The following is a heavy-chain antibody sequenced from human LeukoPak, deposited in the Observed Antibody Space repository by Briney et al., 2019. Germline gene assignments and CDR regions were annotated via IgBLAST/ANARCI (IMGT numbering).Heavy chain of an antibody. CDR3: ASPNIVPARGAIDAFDI. Sequence: SETLSLTCTVSGGSISSSSYYWGWIRQPPGKGLEWIGSIYYSGSTYYNLSLKSRVTISVDTSKNQFSLKLSSVTAADTAVYYCASPNIVPARGAIDAFDIWGQGTMVTVSS. D-gene: IGHD2-2*01. CDR1: GGSISSSSYY. CDR2: IYYSGST. V-gene: IGHV4-39*01. J-gene: IGHJ3*02.